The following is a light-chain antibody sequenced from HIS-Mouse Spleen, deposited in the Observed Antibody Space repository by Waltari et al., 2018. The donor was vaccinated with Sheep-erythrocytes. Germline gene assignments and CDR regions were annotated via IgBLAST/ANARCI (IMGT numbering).Light chain of an antibody. CDR2: DVS. CDR3: CSYAGSYNHV. V-gene: IGLV2-11*01. CDR1: SSDVGGYTY. Sequence: QSALTQPRSVSGSPGQSVTISWTGTSSDVGGYTYVSWYQQHPGKAPKLMIYDVSKRPSGVPDRFSGSKSGNTASLTISGLQAEDEADYYCCSYAGSYNHVFATGTKVTVL. J-gene: IGLJ1*01.